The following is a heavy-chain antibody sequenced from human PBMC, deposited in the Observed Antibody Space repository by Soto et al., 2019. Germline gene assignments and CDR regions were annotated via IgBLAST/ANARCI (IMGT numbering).Heavy chain of an antibody. D-gene: IGHD5-12*01. CDR3: ATPGGFGMDV. V-gene: IGHV5-51*01. J-gene: IGHJ6*02. Sequence: PGESLKISCQGSGYNFATHWTGWVRHKAGKGLEWMGIIFPGDAETRYSPSFQGHITISADKSISTAYLRWSSLKASDTGMYYCATPGGFGMDVWGQGTTVTVSS. CDR1: GYNFATHW. CDR2: IFPGDAET.